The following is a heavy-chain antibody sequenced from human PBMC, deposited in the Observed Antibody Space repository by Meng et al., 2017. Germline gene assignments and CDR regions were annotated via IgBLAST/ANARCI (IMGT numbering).Heavy chain of an antibody. J-gene: IGHJ4*02. CDR1: EFTFSISG. V-gene: IGHV3-23*04. Sequence: GRVVEVGGGLVPPGGCLRVSFAAYEFTFSISGLSWVRQAPGKGLEWVSGISGNGGSTFYADSVKGRFTITRDNSKNTPYMQMNSLRVEDTALYYCAKLGSDYWGQGTLVTVSS. CDR3: AKLGSDY. CDR2: ISGNGGST. D-gene: IGHD7-27*01.